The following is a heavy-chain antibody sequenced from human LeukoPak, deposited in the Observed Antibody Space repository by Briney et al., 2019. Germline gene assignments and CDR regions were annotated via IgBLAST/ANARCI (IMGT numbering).Heavy chain of an antibody. J-gene: IGHJ4*02. Sequence: GGSLRLSCAASGFTFNTYSMTWVRQAPGKGLEWLSYISSSSDAIWYADSVKGRFTASRHNAKNSLYLHMNSMREEDTAVYYCARENWFKFDYWGQGSLVTVSS. CDR3: ARENWFKFDY. CDR2: ISSSSDAI. V-gene: IGHV3-48*02. CDR1: GFTFNTYS. D-gene: IGHD3-10*01.